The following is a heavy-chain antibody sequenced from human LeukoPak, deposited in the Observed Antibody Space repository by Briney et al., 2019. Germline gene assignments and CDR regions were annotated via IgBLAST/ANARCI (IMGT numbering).Heavy chain of an antibody. V-gene: IGHV3-15*01. CDR3: SGCSSTSCSSLYMDV. J-gene: IGHJ6*03. D-gene: IGHD2-2*01. CDR2: IKSETDGGTT. Sequence: GGSLRLSCGASGFTFSNAWMSWVRQAPGKGLEWVGRIKSETDGGTTDYAAPVKGRYTISRDDSKSTLYLQMNSLKTEDTAVYYCSGCSSTSCSSLYMDVWGKGTTVTVSS. CDR1: GFTFSNAW.